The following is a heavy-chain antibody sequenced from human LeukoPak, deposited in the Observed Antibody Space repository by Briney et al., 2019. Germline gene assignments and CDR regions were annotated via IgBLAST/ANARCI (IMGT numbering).Heavy chain of an antibody. V-gene: IGHV3-74*01. D-gene: IGHD6-19*01. CDR2: INSDGSST. CDR1: GFTFSSYW. Sequence: GGSLRLSCAASGFTFSSYWMHWVRHAPGKGLVWVSRINSDGSSTSYADSVKGRLTISRDNAKNTLYLQMNSLRAEDTAVYYCARVDSSGWYQPFDYWGQGTLVTVSS. CDR3: ARVDSSGWYQPFDY. J-gene: IGHJ4*02.